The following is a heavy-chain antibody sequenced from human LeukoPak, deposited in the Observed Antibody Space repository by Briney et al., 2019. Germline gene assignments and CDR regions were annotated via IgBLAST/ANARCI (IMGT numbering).Heavy chain of an antibody. D-gene: IGHD1-26*01. Sequence: PGGSLRLSCAASGLTFSNCAMAWVRQAPGKGLEWVSGISGSGGSTYYADSVKGRFTISRDNSRSTLFLQMNSLRAEDTAIYYCAKDWSTGSPYFMDVWGKGTTVTVSS. J-gene: IGHJ6*03. CDR2: ISGSGGST. CDR3: AKDWSTGSPYFMDV. V-gene: IGHV3-23*01. CDR1: GLTFSNCA.